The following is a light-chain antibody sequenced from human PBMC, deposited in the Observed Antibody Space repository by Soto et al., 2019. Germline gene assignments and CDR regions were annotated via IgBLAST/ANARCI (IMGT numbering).Light chain of an antibody. CDR2: AAS. CDR1: RGIGGW. V-gene: IGKV1-12*01. J-gene: IGKJ4*01. CDR3: QPANSFPLT. Sequence: DIQMTQFPSSVSASVGERVTIPCGRSRGIGGWLAWYQQKPGKPPRLLIYAASSLQSGVPSRFSGSGSGTDFTLTISSLQPEDFATYYCQPANSFPLTFGEGTKVEIK.